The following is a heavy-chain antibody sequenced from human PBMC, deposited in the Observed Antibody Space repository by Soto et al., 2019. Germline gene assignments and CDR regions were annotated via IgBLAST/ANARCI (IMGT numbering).Heavy chain of an antibody. V-gene: IGHV3-7*05. Sequence: GGSLRLSCAASGFTFSSYWMSWVRQAPGKGLEWVANINQDESQRYYVDAVKGRFTISRDNTKNSLYLQLDSLRAEDTAMYYCARDKDWGQWLVSYWGQGALVTVSS. CDR2: INQDESQR. CDR1: GFTFSSYW. J-gene: IGHJ4*02. CDR3: ARDKDWGQWLVSY. D-gene: IGHD6-19*01.